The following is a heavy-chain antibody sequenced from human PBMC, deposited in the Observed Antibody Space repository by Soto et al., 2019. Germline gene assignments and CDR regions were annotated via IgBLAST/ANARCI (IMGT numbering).Heavy chain of an antibody. CDR2: VSGSGGGA. V-gene: IGHV3-23*01. CDR3: AQEFRGDSDLSAFDCFSGLDV. CDR1: WLTCNNYA. J-gene: IGHJ6*02. Sequence: PGVSLRLSCAVSWLTCNNYAVRWVLQAPRKGLAWVSAVSGSGGGAYYAASGKGRLTISRDNSKNTLYLQMNSRGAEDTSVSYCAQEFRGDSDLSAFDCFSGLDVWGQGTTDTVSS. D-gene: IGHD2-21*02.